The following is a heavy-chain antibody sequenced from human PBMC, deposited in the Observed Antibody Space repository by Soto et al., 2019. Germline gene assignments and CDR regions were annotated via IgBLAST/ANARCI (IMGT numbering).Heavy chain of an antibody. CDR2: IIPILGIA. CDR3: AREEYYYGSGAFFDY. Sequence: QVQLVQSGAEVKKPGSSVKVSCKASGGTFSSYTISWGRQAPGQGLEWMGRIIPILGIANYAQKFQGRVTITADQSTSTAYMELSSLRSEDTAVYYCAREEYYYGSGAFFDYWGQGALVTVSS. D-gene: IGHD3-10*01. CDR1: GGTFSSYT. V-gene: IGHV1-69*08. J-gene: IGHJ4*02.